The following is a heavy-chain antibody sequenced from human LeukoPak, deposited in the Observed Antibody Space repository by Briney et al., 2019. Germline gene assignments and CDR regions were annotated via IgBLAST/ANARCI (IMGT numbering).Heavy chain of an antibody. Sequence: GGSLRLSCAASGFTFSAYAISWVRKAPGQGMEWVSAISGSGGSTYYADSVNGRFTICRGDSKNTLYLQMHSLSAEDTAVYYCAKHDPRRVVITNWFDPWDQGPLVTVS. J-gene: IGHJ5*02. CDR3: AKHDPRRVVITNWFDP. V-gene: IGHV3-23*01. CDR1: GFTFSAYA. D-gene: IGHD3-22*01. CDR2: ISGSGGST.